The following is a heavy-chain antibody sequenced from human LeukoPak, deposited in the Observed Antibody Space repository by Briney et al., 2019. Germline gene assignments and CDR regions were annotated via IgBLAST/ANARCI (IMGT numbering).Heavy chain of an antibody. CDR1: GFTFSSYG. V-gene: IGHV3-30*02. J-gene: IGHJ6*03. CDR2: IRYDGSNK. CDR3: ATLTSAYYYYYYMDV. Sequence: PGGSLRLSCAASGFTFSSYGMHWVRQAPGKGLEWVAFIRYDGSNKYYADSVKGRFTISGDNSKNRLYLQMNSLRAEDTAVYYCATLTSAYYYYYYMDVWGKGTTVTVSS.